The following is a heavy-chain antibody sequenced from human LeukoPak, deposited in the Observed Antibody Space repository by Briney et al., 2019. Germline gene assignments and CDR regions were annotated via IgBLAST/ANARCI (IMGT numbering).Heavy chain of an antibody. CDR2: INQDGSEK. D-gene: IGHD1-26*01. CDR1: GFTFSSYS. J-gene: IGHJ4*02. CDR3: ARPSLNTGSYFDY. Sequence: GGSLRLSCAASGFTFSSYSMNWVRQAPGKGLEWVANINQDGSEKKYMDSVKGRFAVSRDNAKNSLYLQMNSLRAEDTAIYYCARPSLNTGSYFDYWGQGILVTVSS. V-gene: IGHV3-7*01.